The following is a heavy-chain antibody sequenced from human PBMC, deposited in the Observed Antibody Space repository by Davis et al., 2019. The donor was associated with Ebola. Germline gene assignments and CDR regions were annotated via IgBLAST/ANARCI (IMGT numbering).Heavy chain of an antibody. CDR1: GGSISSYY. CDR2: IYYSGST. V-gene: IGHV4-59*08. D-gene: IGHD1-7*01. J-gene: IGHJ4*02. Sequence: PSETLSLTCTVSGGSISSYYWSWIRQPPGKGLEWIGYIYYSGSTNYNPSLKSRVTISVDTSKNQFSLKLSSVTAADTAVYYCARHESRLTGTRGSFDYWGQGTLVTVSS. CDR3: ARHESRLTGTRGSFDY.